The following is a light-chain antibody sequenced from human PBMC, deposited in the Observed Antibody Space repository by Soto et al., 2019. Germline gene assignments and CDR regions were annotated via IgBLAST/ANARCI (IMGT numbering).Light chain of an antibody. CDR2: DAS. J-gene: IGKJ3*01. CDR1: QSLLHSNGYNY. Sequence: MTQSPLSLPVTPGEPASISCRSSQSLLHSNGYNYLNWFQQKPGKAPKLLIYDASKLQTGVPSRFSGSGSGTDFTFTISSLQPEDIATYYCQQYDALPFTFGPGTKVDIK. CDR3: QQYDALPFT. V-gene: IGKV1-33*01.